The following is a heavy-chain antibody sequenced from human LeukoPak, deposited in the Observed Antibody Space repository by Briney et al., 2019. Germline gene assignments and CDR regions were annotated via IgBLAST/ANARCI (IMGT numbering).Heavy chain of an antibody. V-gene: IGHV3-7*03. Sequence: GGSLRLSCAASGFTFSSYWMNWVRQAPGKGLEWVANIKQDGSEKYCVDSVKGRFTISRDNAKNSLSLQMNSLRAEDTAVYYCAKDRRAAGFDYWGQGTLVTVSS. CDR1: GFTFSSYW. J-gene: IGHJ4*02. CDR3: AKDRRAAGFDY. D-gene: IGHD6-13*01. CDR2: IKQDGSEK.